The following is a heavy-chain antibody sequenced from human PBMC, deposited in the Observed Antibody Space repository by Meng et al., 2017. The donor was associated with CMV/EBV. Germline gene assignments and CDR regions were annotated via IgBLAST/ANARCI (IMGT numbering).Heavy chain of an antibody. CDR1: GYTFTSYD. CDR3: ARETPQYSSTWYGGSNWFDP. CDR2: MNPSSGNT. V-gene: IGHV1-8*02. J-gene: IGHJ5*02. D-gene: IGHD6-13*01. Sequence: ASVKVSCKASGYTFTSYDINWVRQATGQGLEWMGWMNPSSGNTGYAQKFQGRVTMTRDTSISTAYMELSRLRSDDTAVYYCARETPQYSSTWYGGSNWFDPWGQGTLVTVSS.